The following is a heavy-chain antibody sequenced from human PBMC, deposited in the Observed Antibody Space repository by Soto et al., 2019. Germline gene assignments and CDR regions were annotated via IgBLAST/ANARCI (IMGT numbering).Heavy chain of an antibody. Sequence: ASVKVSCKVSGYTLTELSMHWVRQAPGKGLEWMGGFDPEDGETIYAQKFQGRVTMTEDTSTDTAYMELSSLRSEDTAVYYCATQVATANYYYYGMDVWGQGTTVTVSS. CDR3: ATQVATANYYYYGMDV. J-gene: IGHJ6*02. CDR1: GYTLTELS. D-gene: IGHD5-12*01. V-gene: IGHV1-24*01. CDR2: FDPEDGET.